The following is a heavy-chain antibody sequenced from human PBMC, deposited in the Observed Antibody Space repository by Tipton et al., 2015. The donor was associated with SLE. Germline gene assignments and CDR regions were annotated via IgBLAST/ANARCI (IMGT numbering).Heavy chain of an antibody. D-gene: IGHD3-16*01. J-gene: IGHJ4*02. Sequence: GSLRLSCAASGFTFSNYAMRWVRQAPGKGLEWVSAIPGSGDMKYYIDSVKGRFTISRDNSKNTLYLQMNRLRVEDTAVYYCAGGTVAYLDHWGQGTLVTISS. V-gene: IGHV3-23*01. CDR2: IPGSGDMK. CDR3: AGGTVAYLDH. CDR1: GFTFSNYA.